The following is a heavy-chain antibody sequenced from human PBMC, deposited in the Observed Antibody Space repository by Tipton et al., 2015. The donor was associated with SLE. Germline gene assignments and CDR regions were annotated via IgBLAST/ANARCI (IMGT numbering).Heavy chain of an antibody. J-gene: IGHJ4*02. CDR1: GYTFTSYA. D-gene: IGHD3-10*01. CDR3: AKGVWTGTVLLDY. V-gene: IGHV1-3*01. CDR2: IHGGNGNT. Sequence: QLVQSGAEVKKPGASVKVSCKASGYTFTSYAMHWVRQGPGQRLEWMAWIHGGNGNTKYSQKFQGRVTITRDTSASTVYMELSSLRSEDTAVYYCAKGVWTGTVLLDYWDQGTLVTVSS.